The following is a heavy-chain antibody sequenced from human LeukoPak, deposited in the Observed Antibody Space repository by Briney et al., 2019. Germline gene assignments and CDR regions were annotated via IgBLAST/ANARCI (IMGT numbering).Heavy chain of an antibody. V-gene: IGHV3-30*18. CDR1: GFGFSNYA. CDR3: AKDYRYSGSHEFDY. Sequence: GTSLRISCAASGFGFSNYAMHWVRQAPGKGLEWVAVISYDGSNQYYADSVKGRFTISRDNSKNTLYLQMNTLRVEDTAVYYCAKDYRYSGSHEFDYWGQGTLVTVSS. CDR2: ISYDGSNQ. J-gene: IGHJ4*02. D-gene: IGHD1-26*01.